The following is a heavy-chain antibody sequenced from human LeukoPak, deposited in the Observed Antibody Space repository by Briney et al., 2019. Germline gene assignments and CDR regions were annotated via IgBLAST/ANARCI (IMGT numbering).Heavy chain of an antibody. CDR2: INPNSGGT. V-gene: IGHV1-2*02. J-gene: IGHJ3*02. D-gene: IGHD1-1*01. CDR3: ATDLPMYNWNDKPPFDI. CDR1: GYTFTGYY. Sequence: GASVKVSCKASGYTFTGYYMHWVRQAPGQGLEWMGWINPNSGGTNYAQKFQGRVTMTRDTSISTAYMELSRLRSDDTAVYYCATDLPMYNWNDKPPFDIWGQGTMVTVSS.